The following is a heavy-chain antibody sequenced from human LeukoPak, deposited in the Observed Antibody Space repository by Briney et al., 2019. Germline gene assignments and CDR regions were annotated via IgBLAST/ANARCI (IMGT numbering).Heavy chain of an antibody. J-gene: IGHJ4*02. V-gene: IGHV3-23*01. D-gene: IGHD2-15*01. CDR1: GFIFSSYA. Sequence: GGSLRLSCAACGFIFSSYAMTWVRQAPGKGLEWVSTVGSSGTSTYYADSVKGRFTISRDNSNNTLYLQMNSLRAEDTAVYYCAKDRSSGGSCYNFWGQGTLVTVSS. CDR3: AKDRSSGGSCYNF. CDR2: VGSSGTST.